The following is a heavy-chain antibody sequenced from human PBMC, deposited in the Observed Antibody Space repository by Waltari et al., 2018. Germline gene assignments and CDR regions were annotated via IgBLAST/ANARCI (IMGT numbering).Heavy chain of an antibody. J-gene: IGHJ4*02. CDR1: GFTFSSYA. V-gene: IGHV3-23*03. Sequence: EVQLLESGGGLVQPGGSLRLSCAASGFTFSSYAMSWVRQAPGKGLEWVSVIYSGGSSTYYADSVKGRFTISRDNSKNTLYLQMNSLRAEDTVVYYCAKSYGDYSFDYWGQGTLVTVSS. CDR3: AKSYGDYSFDY. CDR2: IYSGGSST. D-gene: IGHD4-17*01.